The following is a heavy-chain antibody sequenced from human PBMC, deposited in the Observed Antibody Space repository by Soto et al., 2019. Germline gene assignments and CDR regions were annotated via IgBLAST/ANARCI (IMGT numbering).Heavy chain of an antibody. CDR3: AKDPSSRYCTTRVSPLNWFDP. D-gene: IGHD2-8*01. CDR2: ISGSGGST. J-gene: IGHJ5*02. Sequence: GSLRLSCAASGFTFSSYAMSWVRQAPGKGLEWVSAISGSGGSTYYADSVKGRFTISRDNSKNTLYLQMNSLRAEDTAVYYCAKDPSSRYCTTRVSPLNWFDPSGHGTLLTVSS. V-gene: IGHV3-23*01. CDR1: GFTFSSYA.